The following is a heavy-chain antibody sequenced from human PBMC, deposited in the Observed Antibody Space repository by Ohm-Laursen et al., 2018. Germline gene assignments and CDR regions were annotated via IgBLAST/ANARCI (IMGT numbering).Heavy chain of an antibody. J-gene: IGHJ4*02. CDR1: SGSISSYY. CDR2: IYYTGST. V-gene: IGHV4-59*01. CDR3: ARGLIEY. Sequence: SQTLSLTCTVSSGSISSYYWTWIRQPPGKGLEWIGYIYYTGSTSYNPSLKSRVTISVDTSKNQISLKLTSVTAADTAVYYCARGLIEYWGQGTLVTVSS. D-gene: IGHD3-16*01.